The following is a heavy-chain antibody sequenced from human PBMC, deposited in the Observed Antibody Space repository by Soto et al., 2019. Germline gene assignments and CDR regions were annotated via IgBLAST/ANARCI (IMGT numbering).Heavy chain of an antibody. Sequence: SETLSLTCTVSVGSISNYYWTCIRQPPGKGLEWIGHNYYSGSTNYNPSLKSRVTISVDTSKIQFSLKLRSVTAADTAVYYCARADSNSCPPPLEYWGQAILGTVSS. CDR3: ARADSNSCPPPLEY. CDR1: VGSISNYY. CDR2: NYYSGST. J-gene: IGHJ4*02. V-gene: IGHV4-59*01. D-gene: IGHD6-13*01.